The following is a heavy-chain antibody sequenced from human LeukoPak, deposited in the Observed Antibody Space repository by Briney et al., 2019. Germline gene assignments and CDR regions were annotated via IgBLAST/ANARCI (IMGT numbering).Heavy chain of an antibody. V-gene: IGHV4-39*01. D-gene: IGHD6-19*01. J-gene: IGHJ4*02. Sequence: PSETLSLTCSVSSGSISSSNYYWGWIRQPPGKGLEWIGSMYYSGSTYYNPSLKSRVTISVDTSKNQFSLKLSSVTAADTAVYYCARLDRYSSGWGDYWGQGTLVTVSS. CDR3: ARLDRYSSGWGDY. CDR1: SGSISSSNYY. CDR2: MYYSGST.